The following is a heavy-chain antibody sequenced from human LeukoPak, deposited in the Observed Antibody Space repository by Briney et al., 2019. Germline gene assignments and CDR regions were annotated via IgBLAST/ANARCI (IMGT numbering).Heavy chain of an antibody. Sequence: GRSLTLSCAASGFNFNDYAMTWVRQAPGKGLEWVSGITGGSGNRDYGDSVKGRFTISRDNSKSTLFLQMSGLRAEDTAVYYCAKDKLGMPLGHEYYFDYWGQGTLVTVSS. CDR1: GFNFNDYA. CDR3: AKDKLGMPLGHEYYFDY. J-gene: IGHJ4*02. CDR2: ITGGSGNR. D-gene: IGHD7-27*01. V-gene: IGHV3-23*01.